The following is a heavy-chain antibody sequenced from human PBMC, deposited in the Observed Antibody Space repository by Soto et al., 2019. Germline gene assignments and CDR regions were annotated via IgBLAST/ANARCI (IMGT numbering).Heavy chain of an antibody. J-gene: IGHJ6*02. CDR2: IYYSGST. D-gene: IGHD2-2*01. CDR1: GGSISSGDYY. Sequence: SETLSLTCTVSGGSISSGDYYWSWIRQPPGKGLEWIGYIYYSGSTYYNPSLKSRVTISVDTSKNQFSLKLSSVTAADTAVYYCATSYCSSTSCYSPYYYYGMDGWRQGTTVTVSS. V-gene: IGHV4-30-4*01. CDR3: ATSYCSSTSCYSPYYYYGMDG.